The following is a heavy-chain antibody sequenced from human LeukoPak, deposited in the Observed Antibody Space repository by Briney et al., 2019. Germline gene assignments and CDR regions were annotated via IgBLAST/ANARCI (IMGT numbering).Heavy chain of an antibody. J-gene: IGHJ4*02. CDR1: GGTFSSYA. CDR2: IIPIFGTA. D-gene: IGHD4-17*01. V-gene: IGHV1-69*06. CDR3: ARGGQEIYGDYVHDY. Sequence: GASMKVSCKASGGTFSSYAISWVRQAPGQGLEWMGGIIPIFGTANYAQKFQGRVTITADKSTSTAYMELSSLRSEDTAVYYCARGGQEIYGDYVHDYWGQGTLVTVSS.